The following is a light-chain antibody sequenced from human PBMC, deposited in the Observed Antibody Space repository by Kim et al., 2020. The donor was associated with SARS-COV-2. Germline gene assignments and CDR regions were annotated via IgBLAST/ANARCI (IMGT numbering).Light chain of an antibody. V-gene: IGLV3-19*01. CDR3: NSRDSSGDLYL. CDR1: SLRSYY. J-gene: IGLJ1*01. CDR2: GKN. Sequence: SSELTQDPAVSVALGQTVRITCQGDSLRSYYANWYQQKPGQAPILVTYGKNNRPSGIPDRFSGSSSGNTASLTITGAQAEDEADYYCNSRDSSGDLYLFG.